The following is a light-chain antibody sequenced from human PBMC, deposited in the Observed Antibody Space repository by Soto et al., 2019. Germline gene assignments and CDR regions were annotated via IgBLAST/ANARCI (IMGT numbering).Light chain of an antibody. J-gene: IGKJ1*01. CDR2: KAS. CDR1: QSISSW. CDR3: QQYNSYPWT. V-gene: IGKV1-5*03. Sequence: DIQMTQSPSTLSASVGDRVTITCRASQSISSWLAWYQQKPGKAPNLLIYKASSLESGVPSRFSGSASGTEFTVTIGSLQPDDFATYYCQQYNSYPWTFGQGTKVEIK.